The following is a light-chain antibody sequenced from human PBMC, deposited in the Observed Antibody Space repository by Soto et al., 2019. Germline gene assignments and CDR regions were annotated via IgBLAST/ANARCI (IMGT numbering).Light chain of an antibody. CDR3: NLYTSSNTYV. V-gene: IGLV2-18*01. CDR2: EVS. J-gene: IGLJ1*01. CDR1: SSDVGDYNH. Sequence: QSVLTQPPSVSGSPGQSVTISCTGTSSDVGDYNHVSWYQQSPGTVPKLIIYEVSSRPSGVPDRFSGSKSGNTASLTTSGLQAEDEADYYCNLYTSSNTYVFGTGTKVTVL.